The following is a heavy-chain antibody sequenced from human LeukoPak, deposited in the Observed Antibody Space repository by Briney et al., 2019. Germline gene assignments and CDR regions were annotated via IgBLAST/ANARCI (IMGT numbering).Heavy chain of an antibody. J-gene: IGHJ6*02. CDR1: GGSFSGYY. CDR2: INHSGST. CDR3: ARTIAARPPGYGMDV. D-gene: IGHD6-6*01. Sequence: SETLSLTCAVYGGSFSGYYWSWIRQPPGKGLEWIGEINHSGSTNYNPSLKSRVTISVDTSKNQFSLKLSSVTAADTAVYYCARTIAARPPGYGMDVWGQGTTVTVSS. V-gene: IGHV4-34*01.